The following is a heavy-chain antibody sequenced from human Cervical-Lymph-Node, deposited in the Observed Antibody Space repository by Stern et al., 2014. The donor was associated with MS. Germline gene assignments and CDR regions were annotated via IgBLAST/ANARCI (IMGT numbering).Heavy chain of an antibody. CDR1: GGTFSSYA. Sequence: VQLVESGAEVKKPGSSVKVSCKTSGGTFSSYAFSWVRQAPGHGLEWMGVIIPIFGTANYAQKFRDRVTITADDSTTTVYMELSSLRSDDTAVYYCARVGRYSFGLDYYYFGMDVWGQGTTVTVSS. CDR3: ARVGRYSFGLDYYYFGMDV. D-gene: IGHD5-18*01. CDR2: IIPIFGTA. V-gene: IGHV1-69*01. J-gene: IGHJ6*02.